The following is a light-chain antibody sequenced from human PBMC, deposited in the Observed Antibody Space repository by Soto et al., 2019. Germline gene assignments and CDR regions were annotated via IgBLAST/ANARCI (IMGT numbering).Light chain of an antibody. Sequence: DIQMTQSPSSLSASVGDNVTMSCRASQNILTYLNWYQQNPGRAPKLLIFGASILQDGVPSRFSGIGSWTEFTLTITSLRHEDFATYFCQQTYRSPFTFGPGTKVDVK. V-gene: IGKV1-39*01. CDR3: QQTYRSPFT. CDR1: QNILTY. J-gene: IGKJ3*01. CDR2: GAS.